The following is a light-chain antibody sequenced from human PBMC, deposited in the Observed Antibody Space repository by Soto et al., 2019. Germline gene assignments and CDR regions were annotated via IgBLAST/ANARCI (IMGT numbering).Light chain of an antibody. Sequence: DIQLTQSPYSLSSYVGDRVTITCQARQDISNYLNWYQQKPGKAPKLLIYDASNLETGVPSRFSGSGSGTDFTFTISSLPPEDIATYYCLQYDNLLIFTFGTGTKVAIK. CDR2: DAS. V-gene: IGKV1-33*01. J-gene: IGKJ3*01. CDR3: LQYDNLLIFT. CDR1: QDISNY.